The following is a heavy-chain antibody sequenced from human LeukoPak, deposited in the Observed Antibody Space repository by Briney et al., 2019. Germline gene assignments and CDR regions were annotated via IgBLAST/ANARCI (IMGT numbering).Heavy chain of an antibody. CDR1: GLSFSSFA. J-gene: IGHJ4*02. Sequence: GGSLRLSCAASGLSFSSFAKSWVRQGPARGLEWVSSIRGNGDTFYADSVKGRFTLYSDSSRNTVYFQLNNLRVEDTAIYYCARASWVSTTDAVRWGQGTLVTVSS. V-gene: IGHV3-23*01. CDR3: ARASWVSTTDAVR. D-gene: IGHD1-14*01. CDR2: IRGNGDT.